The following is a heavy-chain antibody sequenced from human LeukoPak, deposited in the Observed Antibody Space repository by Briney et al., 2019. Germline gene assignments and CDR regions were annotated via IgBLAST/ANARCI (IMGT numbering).Heavy chain of an antibody. J-gene: IGHJ4*02. Sequence: SETLSLTCTVSGDSINSLDLWSWARQPPGKGLEWIGEMYLSGTTHSNPSVKSRVTTSIDKSKNQFFLNLSSVTAADTAVYYCAGLVGRYSSGLYYYYFDYWGQGTLVTVSS. D-gene: IGHD3-22*01. CDR3: AGLVGRYSSGLYYYYFDY. CDR1: GDSINSLDL. V-gene: IGHV4-4*02. CDR2: MYLSGTT.